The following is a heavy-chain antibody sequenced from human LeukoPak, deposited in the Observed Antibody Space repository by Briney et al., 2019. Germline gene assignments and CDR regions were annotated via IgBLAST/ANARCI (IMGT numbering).Heavy chain of an antibody. Sequence: SETLSLTCTVSGGSISSGGYYWSWIRQPPGKGLEWIGSIYYSGSTYYNPSLKSRVTISVDTSKNQFSLKLSSVTAADTAVYYCARVMAFDYGDYPFDYWGQGTLVTVSS. J-gene: IGHJ4*02. CDR2: IYYSGST. CDR1: GGSISSGGYY. D-gene: IGHD4-17*01. CDR3: ARVMAFDYGDYPFDY. V-gene: IGHV4-39*07.